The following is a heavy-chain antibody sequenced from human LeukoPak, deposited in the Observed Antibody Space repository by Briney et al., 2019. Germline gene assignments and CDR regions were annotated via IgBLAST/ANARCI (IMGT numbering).Heavy chain of an antibody. Sequence: AETLSLTCAVYGGSFSGYYWSWIRQPPGKGLEWIGEIDHSGSTNYNPSLKSRVTISVDTSKNQFPLKLSSVTAADTAVNYCARFDSSGYYLDYWGQGTLVTVSS. J-gene: IGHJ4*02. CDR1: GGSFSGYY. CDR3: ARFDSSGYYLDY. D-gene: IGHD3-22*01. V-gene: IGHV4-34*01. CDR2: IDHSGST.